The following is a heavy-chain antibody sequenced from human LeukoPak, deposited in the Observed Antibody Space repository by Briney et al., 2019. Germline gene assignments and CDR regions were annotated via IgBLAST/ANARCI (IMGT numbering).Heavy chain of an antibody. CDR2: ISTSSSTI. Sequence: GGSLRLSCAASGFSFSSYAMNWVRQAPGKGLEWVSYISTSSSTIYYADSVKGRFTISRDNAKNSLYLQMNYLRAEDTAVYYCARGGDYSGWFDPWGRGTLVTVSS. V-gene: IGHV3-48*01. CDR3: ARGGDYSGWFDP. D-gene: IGHD1-26*01. CDR1: GFSFSSYA. J-gene: IGHJ5*02.